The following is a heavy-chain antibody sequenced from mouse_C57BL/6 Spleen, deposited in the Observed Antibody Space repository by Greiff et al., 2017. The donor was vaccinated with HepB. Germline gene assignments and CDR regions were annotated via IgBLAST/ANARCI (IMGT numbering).Heavy chain of an antibody. CDR2: ISSGSSTI. CDR3: ARPAYYYGSSYFDY. CDR1: GFTFSDYG. Sequence: DVKLVESGGGLVKPGGSLKLSCAASGFTFSDYGMHWVRQAPEKGLEWVAYISSGSSTIYYADTVKGRFTISRDNAKNTLFLQMTSLRSEDTAMYYCARPAYYYGSSYFDYWGQGTTLTVSS. V-gene: IGHV5-17*01. D-gene: IGHD1-1*01. J-gene: IGHJ2*01.